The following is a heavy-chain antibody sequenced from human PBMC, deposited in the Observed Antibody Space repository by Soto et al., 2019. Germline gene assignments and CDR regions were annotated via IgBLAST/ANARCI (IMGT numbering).Heavy chain of an antibody. J-gene: IGHJ4*02. D-gene: IGHD3-16*01. CDR1: GFTFSRYA. CDR3: AKDSPAGELAARFDY. Sequence: PGGSLRLSCAASGFTFSRYAMSWVRQAPGKGLEWVSAISGSGGSTYYADSVKGRFTISRDNSKNTLYLQMNSLRAEDTAVYYCAKDSPAGELAARFDYWGQGTLVTVSS. V-gene: IGHV3-23*01. CDR2: ISGSGGST.